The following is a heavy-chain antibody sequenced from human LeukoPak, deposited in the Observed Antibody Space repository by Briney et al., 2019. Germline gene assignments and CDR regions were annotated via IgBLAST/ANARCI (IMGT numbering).Heavy chain of an antibody. CDR1: GYSFTSYW. D-gene: IGHD3-22*01. CDR2: IYPVDSDT. Sequence: GESLKISCKGSGYSFTSYWIGWVRQMPGKGLEWMGIIYPVDSDTRYSPSFQGQVTISADKSISTAYLQWSSLKASDTAMYYCAVSYYYDSSGYYGIHWFDPWGQGTLVTVSS. J-gene: IGHJ5*02. V-gene: IGHV5-51*01. CDR3: AVSYYYDSSGYYGIHWFDP.